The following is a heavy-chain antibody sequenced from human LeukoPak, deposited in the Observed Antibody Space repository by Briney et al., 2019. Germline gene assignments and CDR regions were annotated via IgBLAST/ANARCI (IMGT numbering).Heavy chain of an antibody. Sequence: PGGSLRLSCAASGFTFSSYSMNWVRQAPRKGLEWVSSISSSSSYIYYADSVKGRFTISSDNAKNSLYLQMNRLRAEDTAVYYCARYGDYPGIFDYWGQGTLVTVSS. CDR1: GFTFSSYS. D-gene: IGHD4-17*01. CDR2: ISSSSSYI. CDR3: ARYGDYPGIFDY. V-gene: IGHV3-21*01. J-gene: IGHJ4*02.